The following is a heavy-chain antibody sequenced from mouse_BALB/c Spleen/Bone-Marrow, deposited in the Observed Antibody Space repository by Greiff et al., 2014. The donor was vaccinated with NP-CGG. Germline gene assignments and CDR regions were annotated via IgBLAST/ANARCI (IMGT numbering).Heavy chain of an antibody. Sequence: VQLQQSGAELVKPGASVKMSCKASGYTFTSYWMHWVRQRPGQGLEWIGVIDPSDSYTSYIQKFEGKATLTVDTSSSTAYMQLSSLTSEDSAVYYCTRDAMDYWGQGTSVTVSS. CDR1: GYTFTSYW. CDR3: TRDAMDY. CDR2: IDPSDSYT. V-gene: IGHV1S127*01. J-gene: IGHJ4*01.